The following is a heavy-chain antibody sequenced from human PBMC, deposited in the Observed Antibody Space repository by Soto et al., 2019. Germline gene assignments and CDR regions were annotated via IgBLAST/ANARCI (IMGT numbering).Heavy chain of an antibody. CDR3: AREGNGGSYLSD. CDR2: INSNSRNI. D-gene: IGHD1-26*01. J-gene: IGHJ1*01. V-gene: IGHV3-48*02. Sequence: GGSLRLSCAASGFTFITYSMNWVRQAPGKGLEWISYINSNSRNIYYADSVRGRFTISRDNAKNSLYLQMNSLRDEDTAVYYCAREGNGGSYLSDWGQGALVTVSS. CDR1: GFTFITYS.